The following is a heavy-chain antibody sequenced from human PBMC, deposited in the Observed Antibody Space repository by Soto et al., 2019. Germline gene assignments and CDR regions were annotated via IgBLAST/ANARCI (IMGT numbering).Heavy chain of an antibody. J-gene: IGHJ5*02. CDR3: ARDPRRGYCSGGSCYSGPWFDP. D-gene: IGHD2-15*01. V-gene: IGHV4-4*02. CDR1: GGSISSSNW. Sequence: SETLSLTCAVSGGSISSSNWWSWVRQPPGKGLEWIGEIYHSGSTNYNPSLKSRVTMSVDTSKNQFSLKLSSVTAADTAVYYCARDPRRGYCSGGSCYSGPWFDPWGQGTLVTVSS. CDR2: IYHSGST.